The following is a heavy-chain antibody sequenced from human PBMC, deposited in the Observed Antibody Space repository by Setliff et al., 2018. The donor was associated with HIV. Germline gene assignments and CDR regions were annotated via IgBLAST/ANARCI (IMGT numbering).Heavy chain of an antibody. CDR2: IKRKSDGETA. CDR3: AKGRFLEWSD. V-gene: IGHV3-15*01. D-gene: IGHD3-3*01. J-gene: IGHJ4*02. Sequence: TGGSLRLSCTASGLKLSFSFAWLSWVRQVPGKGLEWVGRIKRKSDGETADYAAPVKDRFTISRDDSKSTLYLQLNSLTADDTAVYYCAKGRFLEWSDWGQGTLVTVS. CDR1: GLKLSFSFAW.